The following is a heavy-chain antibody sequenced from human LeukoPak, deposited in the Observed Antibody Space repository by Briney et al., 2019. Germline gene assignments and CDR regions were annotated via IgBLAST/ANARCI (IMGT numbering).Heavy chain of an antibody. Sequence: SQTLSLTCTVSGGSISSGGYYWRWIRQHPGKGLEWIGYIYYSGSTYYNPSLKSRITISVETSKNQFSLKLSSVTAADTAVYYCARGRSWYDDYWGQGTLVTVSS. CDR2: IYYSGST. J-gene: IGHJ4*02. CDR3: ARGRSWYDDY. D-gene: IGHD6-13*01. CDR1: GGSISSGGYY. V-gene: IGHV4-31*03.